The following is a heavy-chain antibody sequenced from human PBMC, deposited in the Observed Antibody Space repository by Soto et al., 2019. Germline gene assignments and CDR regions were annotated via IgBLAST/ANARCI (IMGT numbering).Heavy chain of an antibody. CDR1: GGSITSHY. CDR2: IHHGGST. Sequence: QVQLQESGPGLVKPSETLSLTCSVSGGSITSHYCSWFRQPPGQGLEWIGYIHHGGSTSYNPSLNRRFTMAVDTPKGHFALKVSSMTAADTALYYCARQGFGQLHGLVYVWGRGTTVTVSS. CDR3: ARQGFGQLHGLVYV. J-gene: IGHJ6*02. D-gene: IGHD3-10*01. V-gene: IGHV4-59*08.